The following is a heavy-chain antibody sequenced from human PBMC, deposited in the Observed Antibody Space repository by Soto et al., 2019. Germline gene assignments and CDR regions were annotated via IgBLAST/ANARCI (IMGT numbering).Heavy chain of an antibody. D-gene: IGHD5-12*01. V-gene: IGHV1-69*13. J-gene: IGHJ4*02. CDR2: IIPIFGTA. Sequence: GASLKVSCKTSGGTFSSYAISWVRQAPGQGLEWMGGIIPIFGTANYAQKFQGRVTITADESTSTAYMELSSLRSEDTAVYYCARGALVATYFDYWGQGTLVTVSS. CDR3: ARGALVATYFDY. CDR1: GGTFSSYA.